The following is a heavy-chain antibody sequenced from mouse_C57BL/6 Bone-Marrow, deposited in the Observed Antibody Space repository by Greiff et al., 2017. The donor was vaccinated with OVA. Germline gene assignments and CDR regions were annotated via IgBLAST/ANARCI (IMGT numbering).Heavy chain of an antibody. Sequence: EVQLQESGGGLVQPKGSLKLSCAASGFSFNTYAMNWVRQAPGQGLEWVARIRSKSNNYATYYAASVKDRFTISRDDSESMLYLQMNNLKTEDTAMYYCVRGGYDYGAMDYWGQGTSVTVSS. CDR3: VRGGYDYGAMDY. V-gene: IGHV10-1*01. CDR2: IRSKSNNYAT. D-gene: IGHD2-4*01. CDR1: GFSFNTYA. J-gene: IGHJ4*01.